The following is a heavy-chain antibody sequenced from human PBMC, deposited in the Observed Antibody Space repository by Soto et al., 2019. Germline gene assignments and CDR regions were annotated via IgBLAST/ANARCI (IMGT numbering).Heavy chain of an antibody. CDR1: GFTFSSFV. J-gene: IGHJ5*02. D-gene: IGHD3-22*01. V-gene: IGHV3-23*01. CDR2: IRGSGGTT. Sequence: GGSLRLAXAASGFTFSSFVMSWVRRAPGKGLEWASPIRGSGGTTYYADSVKGRFTISRDKSKNTLYLQMNSLRAEDTAVYYCGQDVPLETMIRVITRIGSWGQGTLVTVSS. CDR3: GQDVPLETMIRVITRIGS.